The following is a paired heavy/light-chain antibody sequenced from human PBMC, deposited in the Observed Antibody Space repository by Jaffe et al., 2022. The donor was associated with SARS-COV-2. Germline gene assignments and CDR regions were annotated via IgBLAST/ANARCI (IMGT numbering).Light chain of an antibody. CDR3: SSYTSSSTLAV. J-gene: IGLJ3*02. Sequence: QSALTQPASVSGSPGQSITISCTGTSSDVGGYNYVSWYQQHPGKAPKLMIYDVSNRPSGVSNRFSGSKSGNTASLTISGLQAEDEADYYCSSYTSSSTLAVFGGGTKLTVL. V-gene: IGLV2-14*01. CDR2: DVS. CDR1: SSDVGGYNY.
Heavy chain of an antibody. CDR1: GYTFTSYG. V-gene: IGHV1-18*01. J-gene: IGHJ6*02. D-gene: IGHD1-26*01. CDR3: AREGGGGSYYSFWYYYGMDV. CDR2: ISAYNGNT. Sequence: QVQLVQSGAEVKKPGASVKVSCKASGYTFTSYGISWVRQAPGQGLEWMGWISAYNGNTNYAQKLQGRVTMTTDTSTSTAYMELRSLRSDDTAVYYCAREGGGGSYYSFWYYYGMDVWGQGTTVTVSS.